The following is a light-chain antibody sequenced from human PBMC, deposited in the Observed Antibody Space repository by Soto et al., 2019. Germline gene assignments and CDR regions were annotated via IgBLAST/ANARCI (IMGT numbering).Light chain of an antibody. CDR3: HQYGRSPRT. CDR1: QSVTSNF. CDR2: GAS. J-gene: IGKJ1*01. V-gene: IGKV3-20*01. Sequence: EIVLTQSPGTLSLSPGERATVSCRASQSVTSNFLAWYQQKPGQAPRLLIYGASSRATGIPGRFSGSGYGTDLTLTISRLEPEDFAVYYCHQYGRSPRTFGQGTNVE.